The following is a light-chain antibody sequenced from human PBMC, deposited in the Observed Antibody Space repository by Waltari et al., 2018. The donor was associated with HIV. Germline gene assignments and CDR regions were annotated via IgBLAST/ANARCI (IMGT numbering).Light chain of an antibody. CDR2: EAS. CDR3: QQYHTYPRT. J-gene: IGKJ1*01. V-gene: IGKV1-5*03. CDR1: QTICTW. Sequence: DIQMTQSPSTLSASVGDGATISCRASQTICTWLAWYQRKPGKAPRFLIYEASSLESGVPSRFSGSGSGTEFTLTISSLQPDDFATYYCQQYHTYPRTFGQGTKVDIK.